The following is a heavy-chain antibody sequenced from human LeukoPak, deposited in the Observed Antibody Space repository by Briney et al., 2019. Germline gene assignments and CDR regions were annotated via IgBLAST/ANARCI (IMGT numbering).Heavy chain of an antibody. CDR2: ISYDGSNK. Sequence: GGSLRLSCAASGFIFSDYVMHWVRQAPGKGLEWVAIISYDGSNKYYADSVKGRFTISRDNSKNTLYLHTNNLRAEDTAVYYCARDDSSSLYYFDYWGQGTLVTGSS. J-gene: IGHJ4*02. V-gene: IGHV3-30-3*01. CDR3: ARDDSSSLYYFDY. CDR1: GFIFSDYV. D-gene: IGHD6-13*01.